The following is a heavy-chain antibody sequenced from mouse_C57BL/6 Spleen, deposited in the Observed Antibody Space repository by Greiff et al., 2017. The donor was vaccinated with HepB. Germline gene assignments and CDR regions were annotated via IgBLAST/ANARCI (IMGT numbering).Heavy chain of an antibody. CDR3: ARSRDGYLYAMDY. V-gene: IGHV1-59*01. CDR1: GYTFTSYW. Sequence: QVQLKQPGAELVRPGTSVKLSCKASGYTFTSYWMHWVKQRPGQGLEWIGVIDPSDSYTNYNQKFKGKATLTVDTPSSTAYMQLSSLTSEDSAVYYCARSRDGYLYAMDYWGQGTSVTVSS. CDR2: IDPSDSYT. J-gene: IGHJ4*01. D-gene: IGHD2-3*01.